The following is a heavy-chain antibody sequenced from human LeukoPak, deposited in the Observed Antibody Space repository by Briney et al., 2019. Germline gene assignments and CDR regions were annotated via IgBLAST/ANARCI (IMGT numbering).Heavy chain of an antibody. J-gene: IGHJ6*02. Sequence: SVKVSCKASGGTFSSYAISWVRQAPGQGLEWMGGIIPIFGTANYAQKFQGRVTITTDESTSTAYMELSSLRSEDTAVYYCAREVEGYHGSGSLAARRNYGMDVWGQGTTVIVSS. D-gene: IGHD3-10*01. V-gene: IGHV1-69*05. CDR1: GGTFSSYA. CDR2: IIPIFGTA. CDR3: AREVEGYHGSGSLAARRNYGMDV.